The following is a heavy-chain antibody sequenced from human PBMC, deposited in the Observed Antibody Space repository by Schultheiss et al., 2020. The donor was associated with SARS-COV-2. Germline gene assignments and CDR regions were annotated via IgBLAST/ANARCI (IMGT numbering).Heavy chain of an antibody. J-gene: IGHJ4*02. D-gene: IGHD3-10*01. CDR2: IIPIFGTA. CDR1: GYTFTGYY. V-gene: IGHV1-69*13. CDR3: ARDSTMVRGSGPTEQQGFDY. Sequence: SVKVSCKASGYTFTGYYMHWVRQAPGQGLEWMGGIIPIFGTANYAQKFQGRVTITADESTSTAYMELSSLRSEDTAVYYCARDSTMVRGSGPTEQQGFDYWGQGTLVTVSS.